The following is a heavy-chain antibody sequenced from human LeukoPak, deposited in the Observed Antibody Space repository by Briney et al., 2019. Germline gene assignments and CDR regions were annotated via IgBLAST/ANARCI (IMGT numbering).Heavy chain of an antibody. D-gene: IGHD6-13*01. J-gene: IGHJ3*02. Sequence: PGGSLRLSCAASGFTLSSYSMNWVRQAPGKGLEYVSAISSNGGSTYYADSVKGRFTISRDNSKNTLYLQMSSLRAEDTAVYYCVIRNGAAAGTRAFDIWGQGTMVTVSS. CDR3: VIRNGAAAGTRAFDI. CDR1: GFTLSSYS. CDR2: ISSNGGST. V-gene: IGHV3-64D*06.